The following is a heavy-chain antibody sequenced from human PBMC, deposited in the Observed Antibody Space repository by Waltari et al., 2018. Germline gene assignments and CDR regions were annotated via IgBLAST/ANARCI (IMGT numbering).Heavy chain of an antibody. CDR3: TTSSYCGTTTCYQYYGMDV. J-gene: IGHJ6*02. CDR2: IIPGCGTA. V-gene: IGHV1-69*01. Sequence: VQLVQSGAEVKKPGSSVKVSCKAFGGSFSSYSINWVRQAPGQGLEWMGVIIPGCGTANYAQKFQDRLAITADESTSTAYMELSSLRSEDTAAYYCTTSSYCGTTTCYQYYGMDVWGQGTTVTVSS. D-gene: IGHD2-2*01. CDR1: GGSFSSYS.